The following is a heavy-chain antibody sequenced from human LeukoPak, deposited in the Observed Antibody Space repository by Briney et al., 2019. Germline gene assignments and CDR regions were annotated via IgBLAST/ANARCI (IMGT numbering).Heavy chain of an antibody. CDR1: GGSISSSSYY. CDR2: IYYSGST. V-gene: IGHV4-39*01. Sequence: PSETLSLTCTVSGGSISSSSYYWGWIRQPPGKGREWIGSIYYSGSTYYNPSLKSRVTISVDTSKNQFSLKLSSVTAADTAVYYCARRREAYCGGDCLYYFDYWGQGTLVTVSS. CDR3: ARRREAYCGGDCLYYFDY. J-gene: IGHJ4*02. D-gene: IGHD2-21*02.